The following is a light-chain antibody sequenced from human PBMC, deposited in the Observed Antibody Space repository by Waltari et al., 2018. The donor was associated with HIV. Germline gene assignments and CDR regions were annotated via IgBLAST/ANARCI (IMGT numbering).Light chain of an antibody. CDR2: KDS. V-gene: IGLV3-25*03. Sequence: SYELTQPPSVSVSPGQTARITCSGDALPKQYAYWYQQKPGQAPALLIYKDSERPSGSPGGFAGARAGTTGTLTISGVQEEDEADYYCQAADSRYTYPGVVFGGGTKLTVL. J-gene: IGLJ2*01. CDR1: ALPKQY. CDR3: QAADSRYTYPGVV.